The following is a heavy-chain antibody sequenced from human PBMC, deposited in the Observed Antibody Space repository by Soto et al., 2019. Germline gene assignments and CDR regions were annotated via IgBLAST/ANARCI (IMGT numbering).Heavy chain of an antibody. D-gene: IGHD4-17*01. J-gene: IGHJ4*01. CDR1: GYNLTSYA. CDR2: MNVGNGNT. CDR3: ARDPYGDYYFDS. V-gene: IGHV1-3*01. Sequence: GASVKVSCKASGYNLTSYAMHWVRQAKGQRIEWMGWMNVGNGNTKNSQKFKGRVTINRDTSASTDYMEVSSVRYEETAVYYWARDPYGDYYFDSWGHATLVTVSS.